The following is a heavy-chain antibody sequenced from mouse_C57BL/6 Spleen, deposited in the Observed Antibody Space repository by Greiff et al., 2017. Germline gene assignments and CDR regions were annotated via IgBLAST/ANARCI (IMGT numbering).Heavy chain of an antibody. CDR1: GYTFTDYE. J-gene: IGHJ4*01. V-gene: IGHV1-15*01. CDR3: TRGDGPYAMDY. CDR2: IDPETGGT. Sequence: VQLQQSGAELVRPGASVTLSCKASGYTFTDYEMHWVQQTPVHGLEWIGAIDPETGGTAYNQKFKGKAILTADKSSSPAYMQLRSLTSEDSAVYYCTRGDGPYAMDYWGQGTSVTVSS. D-gene: IGHD2-3*01.